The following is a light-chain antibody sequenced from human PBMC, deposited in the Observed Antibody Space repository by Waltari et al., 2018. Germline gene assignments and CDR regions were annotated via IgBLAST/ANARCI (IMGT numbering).Light chain of an antibody. CDR3: SSYTSSSTVV. J-gene: IGLJ3*02. CDR2: DVS. CDR1: SSDVGGYNY. Sequence: QSALTQPASVSGSPGQSITISCTGTSSDVGGYNYVPWYQQHPGKAPKLMIYDVSNRPSGVSNRFSGSKSGNTASLTISGLQAEDEADYYCSSYTSSSTVVFAGGTKLTVL. V-gene: IGLV2-14*03.